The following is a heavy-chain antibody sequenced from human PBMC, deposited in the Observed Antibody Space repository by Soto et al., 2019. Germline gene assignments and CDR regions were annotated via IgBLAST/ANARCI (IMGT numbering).Heavy chain of an antibody. D-gene: IGHD3-22*01. Sequence: SETLSLTCTVSGDSTSSGGYYWGWIRQYPGKGLEWIGYIFYRGTTFYNPSLKSRVSISVDTSNNQFSLKLSSVTAADTAVYYCARGRDLDIHDSDSSCHYTDYWGQGTLVTVSS. CDR1: GDSTSSGGYY. V-gene: IGHV4-31*03. J-gene: IGHJ4*02. CDR3: ARGRDLDIHDSDSSCHYTDY. CDR2: IFYRGTT.